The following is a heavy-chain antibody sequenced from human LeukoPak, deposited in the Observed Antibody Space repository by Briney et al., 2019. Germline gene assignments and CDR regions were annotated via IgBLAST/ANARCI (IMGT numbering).Heavy chain of an antibody. D-gene: IGHD1-1*01. J-gene: IGHJ4*02. CDR3: TRDRGAYNLYDY. CDR1: GGTFSSYA. CDR2: IIPIFGTA. Sequence: GASVKVSCKASGGTFSSYAISWVRQAPGQGLGWMGGIIPIFGTANYAQKFQGRVTITADESTSTAYMELSSLKTEDTAVYHCTRDRGAYNLYDYWGQGTLVTVSS. V-gene: IGHV1-69*13.